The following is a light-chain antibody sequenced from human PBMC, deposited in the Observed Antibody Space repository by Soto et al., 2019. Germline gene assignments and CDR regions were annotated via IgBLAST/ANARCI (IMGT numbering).Light chain of an antibody. CDR3: QQRSNWRGWT. V-gene: IGKV3-11*01. CDR1: QSVSSY. Sequence: EIVLTQSPATLSLSPWERATLSCRASQSVSSYLAWYQQKPGQAPRLLIYDASNRATGIPARFSGSGSGTDFTLTISSLEPEDFAVYYCQQRSNWRGWTFGQGTKVDIK. CDR2: DAS. J-gene: IGKJ1*01.